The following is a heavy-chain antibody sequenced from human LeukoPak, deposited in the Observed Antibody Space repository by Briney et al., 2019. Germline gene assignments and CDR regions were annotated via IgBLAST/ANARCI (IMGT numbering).Heavy chain of an antibody. D-gene: IGHD6-19*01. V-gene: IGHV4-39*01. J-gene: IGHJ4*02. CDR3: ARGSSGWPFDY. CDR2: IYYSGST. CDR1: GGSISSSSYY. Sequence: SETLSLTCTVSGGSISSSSYYWGWVRQPPGKGPEWIGSIYYSGSTYYNPSLRSRVTISVDTSKNQFSLKLSAVTAADTAVYYCARGSSGWPFDYWGQGTLVTVSS.